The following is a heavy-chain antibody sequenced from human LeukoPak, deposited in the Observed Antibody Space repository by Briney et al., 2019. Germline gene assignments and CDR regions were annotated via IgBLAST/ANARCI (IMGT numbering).Heavy chain of an antibody. Sequence: HPGGPLRLSCSASGFTFRSYGMHWVRQAPGKGVPGVAVMWYDGSNKYYADSVKGRITISRDNSKNPLYLQMNSLRAEDTAVYYCARHHFSYYYGSGTYFDYWGQGTLVTVSS. V-gene: IGHV3-33*01. CDR1: GFTFRSYG. D-gene: IGHD3-10*01. CDR3: ARHHFSYYYGSGTYFDY. CDR2: MWYDGSNK. J-gene: IGHJ4*02.